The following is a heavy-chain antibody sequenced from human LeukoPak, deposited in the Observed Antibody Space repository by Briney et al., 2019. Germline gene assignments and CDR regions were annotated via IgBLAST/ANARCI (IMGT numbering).Heavy chain of an antibody. J-gene: IGHJ6*03. CDR1: GGTFISYA. Sequence: SVKVSCKASGGTFISYAISWVRQAPGQGLEWMGGIIPIFGTANYAQKFQGRVTITADESTSTAYMELSSLRSEDTAVYYCARGAAAGSHYYYYYMGVWGKGTTVTVSS. D-gene: IGHD6-13*01. V-gene: IGHV1-69*13. CDR3: ARGAAAGSHYYYYYMGV. CDR2: IIPIFGTA.